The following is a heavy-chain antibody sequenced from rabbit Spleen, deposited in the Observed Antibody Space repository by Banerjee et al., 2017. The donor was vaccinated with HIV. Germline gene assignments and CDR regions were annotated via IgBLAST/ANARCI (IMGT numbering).Heavy chain of an antibody. D-gene: IGHD4-1*01. CDR1: GFSFSTNYW. CDR3: ARDLAGVIGWNFGW. CDR2: IYAGISGST. J-gene: IGHJ4*01. Sequence: QEHLEESGGDLVTPGGALTLTCTASGFSFSTNYWICWVRQAPGKGLEWIGTIYAGISGSTYYANWAKGRFIMSRTSSTTVTLQMTSLTAADTATYFCARDLAGVIGWNFGWWGPGTLVTVS. V-gene: IGHV1S45*01.